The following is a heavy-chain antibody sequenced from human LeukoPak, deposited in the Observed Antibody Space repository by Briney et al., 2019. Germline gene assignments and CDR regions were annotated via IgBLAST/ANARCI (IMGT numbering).Heavy chain of an antibody. CDR2: INHSGST. J-gene: IGHJ4*02. D-gene: IGHD3-9*01. Sequence: SETLSLTCAVYGGSFSGYYWSWIRQPPGKGLEWIGEINHSGSTNYNPSLKSQVTISVDTSKNQFSLKLSSVTAADTAVYYCARGRTPYDILTAFDYWGQGTLVTVSS. CDR1: GGSFSGYY. CDR3: ARGRTPYDILTAFDY. V-gene: IGHV4-34*01.